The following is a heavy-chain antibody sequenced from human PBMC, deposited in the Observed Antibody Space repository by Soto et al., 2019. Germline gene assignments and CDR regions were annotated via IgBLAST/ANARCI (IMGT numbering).Heavy chain of an antibody. CDR3: ARDIAVAVFDP. CDR1: GCTFSSYA. Sequence: SVKVSCKASGCTFSSYAISWVRQAPGQGLEWMGGIIPIFGTANYAQKFQGRVTITADKSTSTAYMELSSLRSEDTAVYYCARDIAVAVFDPWGQGTLVTVSS. D-gene: IGHD6-19*01. J-gene: IGHJ5*02. V-gene: IGHV1-69*06. CDR2: IIPIFGTA.